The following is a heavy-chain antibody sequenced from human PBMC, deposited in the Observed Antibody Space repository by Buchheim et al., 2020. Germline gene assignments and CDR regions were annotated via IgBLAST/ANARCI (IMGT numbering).Heavy chain of an antibody. V-gene: IGHV1-46*01. CDR2: INPSGAGT. CDR1: GYTFTSYY. D-gene: IGHD6-13*01. Sequence: QVQLVQSGAEVKKPGASVKVSCKASGYTFTSYYVHWVRQAPGQGLGWMGIINPSGAGTSYSQKFQGRVTMTRDTSTSTVYMELSSLRSEDTAVYYCAKDRGAAAGTSPGYWGQGTL. CDR3: AKDRGAAAGTSPGY. J-gene: IGHJ4*02.